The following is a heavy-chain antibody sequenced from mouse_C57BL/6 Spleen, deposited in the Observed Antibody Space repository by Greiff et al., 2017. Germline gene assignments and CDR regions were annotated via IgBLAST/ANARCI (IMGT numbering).Heavy chain of an antibody. CDR2: ISDGGSYT. D-gene: IGHD2-12*01. CDR1: GFTFSSYA. Sequence: DVMLVESGGGLVKPGGSLKLSCAASGFTFSSYAMSWVRQTPEKRLEWVATISDGGSYTYYPDNVKGRFTISRDNAKNNLYLQMSHLKSEDTAMYYCASYSSRWYFDVWGTGTTVTVSS. CDR3: ASYSSRWYFDV. J-gene: IGHJ1*03. V-gene: IGHV5-4*03.